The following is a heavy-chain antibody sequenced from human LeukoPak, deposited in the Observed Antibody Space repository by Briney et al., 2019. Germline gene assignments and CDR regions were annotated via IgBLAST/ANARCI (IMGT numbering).Heavy chain of an antibody. V-gene: IGHV3-30-3*01. CDR2: ISYDGSNK. J-gene: IGHJ4*02. CDR1: GFTFSSYA. Sequence: GGSLRLPCAASGFTFSSYAMHWVRQAPGKGLEWVAVISYDGSNKYYADSVKGRFTISRDNSKNTLYLQMNSLRAEDTAVYYCASGWELRDFDYWGQGTLVTVSS. D-gene: IGHD1-26*01. CDR3: ASGWELRDFDY.